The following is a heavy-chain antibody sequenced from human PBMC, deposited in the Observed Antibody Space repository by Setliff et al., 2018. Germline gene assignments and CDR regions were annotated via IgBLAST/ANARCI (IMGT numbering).Heavy chain of an antibody. CDR3: ARGGGGHIVVATFDFDI. CDR2: SSTTGRYR. Sequence: GGSLRLSCVASGFTFSDHSMNWVRQAPGKWLKWVSSSSTTGRYRFYADSVEGRFTVSRDNTKNSLYLEMNGLRAEDTAIYYWARGGGGHIVVATFDFDIWGQGTKVTVSS. D-gene: IGHD2-21*01. J-gene: IGHJ3*02. V-gene: IGHV3-21*01. CDR1: GFTFSDHS.